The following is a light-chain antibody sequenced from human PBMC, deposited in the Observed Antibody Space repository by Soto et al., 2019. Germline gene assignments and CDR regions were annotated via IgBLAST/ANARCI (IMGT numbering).Light chain of an antibody. CDR2: TTN. CDR3: AAWDDTRTGKV. V-gene: IGLV1-44*01. CDR1: SSNIGSKT. J-gene: IGLJ3*02. Sequence: QSVLNQPPSASGTPGQRVTLSCSGSSSNIGSKTVNWYQQVPGTAPQYVIYTTNQRPSGVPARFSGSQSGTSASLAISGLQSEDEAVYYCAAWDDTRTGKVFGGGTKLTVL.